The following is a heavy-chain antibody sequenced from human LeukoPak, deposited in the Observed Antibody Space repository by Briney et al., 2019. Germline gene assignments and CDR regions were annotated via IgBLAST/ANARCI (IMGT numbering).Heavy chain of an antibody. V-gene: IGHV3-30*02. Sequence: SGGSLRLSCAASGFTFSSYGMHWVRQAPGKGLEWVAFIRYDGSNKYYADSVKGRFTISRDNSKNTLYLQMNSLRAEDTAVYYCAKDRPHSSGWRGYFDYWGQGTLVTVSS. CDR1: GFTFSSYG. CDR3: AKDRPHSSGWRGYFDY. J-gene: IGHJ4*02. CDR2: IRYDGSNK. D-gene: IGHD6-19*01.